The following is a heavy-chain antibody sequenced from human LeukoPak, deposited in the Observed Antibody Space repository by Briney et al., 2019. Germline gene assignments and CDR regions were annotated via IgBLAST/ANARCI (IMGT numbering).Heavy chain of an antibody. Sequence: GESLKISCNGSGYSFTSYWIGWVRQMPGKGLGWMGIIYPGYSDTRYSPSFQGQVPISADKSTSTAYLQWSSLKASDTAMYYCARGSNDAFDIWGQGTMVTVSS. D-gene: IGHD6-13*01. CDR3: ARGSNDAFDI. V-gene: IGHV5-51*01. J-gene: IGHJ3*02. CDR2: IYPGYSDT. CDR1: GYSFTSYW.